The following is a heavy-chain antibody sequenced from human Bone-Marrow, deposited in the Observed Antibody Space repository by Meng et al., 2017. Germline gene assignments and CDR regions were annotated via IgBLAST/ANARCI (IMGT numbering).Heavy chain of an antibody. J-gene: IGHJ4*02. CDR2: INAGNGNT. CDR3: AREGIGPLSPSSVQMGATNLFGY. CDR1: GYTFTDYY. Sequence: ASVKVSCKASGYTFTDYYVHWVRQAPGQRLEWMGWINAGNGNTKYSQKFQGRVTITRDTSASTAYMELSSLRSEDTAVYYCAREGIGPLSPSSVQMGATNLFGYWGQGTLVTVSS. D-gene: IGHD1-26*01. V-gene: IGHV1/OR15-3*02.